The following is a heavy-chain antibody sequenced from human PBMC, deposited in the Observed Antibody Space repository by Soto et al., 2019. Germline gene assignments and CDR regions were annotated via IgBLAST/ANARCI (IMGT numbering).Heavy chain of an antibody. CDR1: GFTFSSYA. V-gene: IGHV3-23*01. Sequence: GGSLRLSCAASGFTFSSYAMSWVRQAPGKGLEWVSAISGSGGSTYYVDSVKGRFTISRDNSKNTLYLQMNSLRAEDTAVYYCAGYSSSSTGAFDIWGQGTMVTVS. D-gene: IGHD6-13*01. J-gene: IGHJ3*02. CDR2: ISGSGGST. CDR3: AGYSSSSTGAFDI.